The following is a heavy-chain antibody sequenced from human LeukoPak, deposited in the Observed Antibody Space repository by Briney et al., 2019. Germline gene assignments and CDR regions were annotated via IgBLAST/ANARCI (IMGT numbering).Heavy chain of an antibody. CDR2: IYSAGNT. D-gene: IGHD6-19*01. CDR3: ARGGTPGYSSGRIDY. J-gene: IGHJ4*02. Sequence: GGSLRLSCVASGFTVSSNYMSWVRQAPGKGLEWVSVIYSAGNTYYADSVKGRFTISRHNSENTLYLHMNSLRVEDTAVYFCARGGTPGYSSGRIDYWGQGTMVTVSS. V-gene: IGHV3-53*04. CDR1: GFTVSSNY.